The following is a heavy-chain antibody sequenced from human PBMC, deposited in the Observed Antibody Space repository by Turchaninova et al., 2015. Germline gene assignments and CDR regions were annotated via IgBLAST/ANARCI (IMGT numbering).Heavy chain of an antibody. D-gene: IGHD7-27*01. J-gene: IGHJ3*02. CDR3: ARDGALGLDALDI. CDR2: TFYRSKWYY. V-gene: IGHV6-1*01. CDR1: GDTVSSNSAA. Sequence: QVQLLQSGPGLLKPSQTPSLPCPISGDTVSSNSAAWNWIRQSPARGLEWLGRTFYRSKWYYDYALSVKSRITINPDTSKNQFSLHLNFVTPEDTAVYYCARDGALGLDALDIWGQGTLVTVSS.